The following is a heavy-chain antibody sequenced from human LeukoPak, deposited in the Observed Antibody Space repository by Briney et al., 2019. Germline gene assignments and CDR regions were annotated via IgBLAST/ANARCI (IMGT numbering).Heavy chain of an antibody. V-gene: IGHV1-2*02. D-gene: IGHD3-16*01. J-gene: IGHJ4*02. CDR1: GFTFTDHY. CDR2: INGKSGVT. CDR3: ARDFDWGPDY. Sequence: ASVKVSCKASGFTFTDHYMRWVRQAPGQGLEWMGWINGKSGVTFYAQQFQDRITVTRDTSISTMYLELNRLTSADTAIYYCARDFDWGPDYWGPGTLVAVSS.